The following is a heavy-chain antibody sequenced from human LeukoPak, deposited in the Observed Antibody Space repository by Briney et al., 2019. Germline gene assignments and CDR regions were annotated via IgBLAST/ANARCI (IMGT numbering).Heavy chain of an antibody. J-gene: IGHJ4*02. V-gene: IGHV4-59*01. CDR3: ARGNYDDSYAYGGDFDS. CDR1: GGSISSFY. Sequence: PSETLSLTCSVSGGSISSFYWNWIRQPPGKGLEWIGYMSNSGSTNYNPSLKSRLTISVDTSKNHLSLRLSSVTAADTAVYYCARGNYDDSYAYGGDFDSWGQGTLVTVSS. CDR2: MSNSGST. D-gene: IGHD3-16*01.